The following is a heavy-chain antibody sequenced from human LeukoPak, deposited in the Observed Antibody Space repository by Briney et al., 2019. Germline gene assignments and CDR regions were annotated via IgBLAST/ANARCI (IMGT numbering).Heavy chain of an antibody. D-gene: IGHD6-25*01. CDR3: ASGLNSRSIGC. CDR1: GYSFTGYY. J-gene: IGHJ4*02. CDR2: ISPNSGDT. V-gene: IGHV1-2*02. Sequence: ASVKVSCKASGYSFTGYYMHWVRQAPGQGIEWMGRISPNSGDTNYAQKFQGRVTMTTDTTISTAYMELSRLSSDDTAVYYCASGLNSRSIGCWGQGTRVTVSS.